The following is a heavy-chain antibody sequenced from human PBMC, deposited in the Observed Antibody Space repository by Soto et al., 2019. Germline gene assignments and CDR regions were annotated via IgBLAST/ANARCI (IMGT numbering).Heavy chain of an antibody. CDR1: GFMFSDQT. Sequence: QVQLVESGGGVVRPGRSLRLSCAASGFMFSDQTMHWVLQAPGKGLEWVASLWHDGTNKWYGDSVKGRLTISRDNSKKTLYLQMNDLRVEDKAVYYCTRDGVGDVSGGLDFWGQGIMVTVSS. CDR2: LWHDGTNK. V-gene: IGHV3-33*01. D-gene: IGHD3-10*01. J-gene: IGHJ4*02. CDR3: TRDGVGDVSGGLDF.